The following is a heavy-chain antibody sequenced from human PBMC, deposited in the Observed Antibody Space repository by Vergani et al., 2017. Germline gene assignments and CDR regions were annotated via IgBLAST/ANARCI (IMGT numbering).Heavy chain of an antibody. V-gene: IGHV5-51*01. CDR1: EYSFGNYW. CDR2: IYPADSDT. D-gene: IGHD1-1*01. Sequence: EVELVQSGPEMRTPGESLKISCKGSEYSFGNYWIGWVRQMPGKGLEWMGIIYPADSDTRYSPSVQGHVTISADKSISTAFLLWDSLKASDTALYYCARHTTYTDSWGQGTLVTVSS. CDR3: ARHTTYTDS. J-gene: IGHJ4*02.